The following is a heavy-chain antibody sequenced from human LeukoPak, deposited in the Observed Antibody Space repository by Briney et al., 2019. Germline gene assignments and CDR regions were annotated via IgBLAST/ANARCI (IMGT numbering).Heavy chain of an antibody. Sequence: ASVKVSCKASGYTFTGYYMHWVRQAPGQGLERMGWISAYNGNTNYAQKLQGRVTMTTDTSTSTAYMELRSLRSEDTAVYYCARCVVAANNWFDPWGQGTLVTVSS. V-gene: IGHV1-18*04. CDR2: ISAYNGNT. D-gene: IGHD2-15*01. J-gene: IGHJ5*02. CDR1: GYTFTGYY. CDR3: ARCVVAANNWFDP.